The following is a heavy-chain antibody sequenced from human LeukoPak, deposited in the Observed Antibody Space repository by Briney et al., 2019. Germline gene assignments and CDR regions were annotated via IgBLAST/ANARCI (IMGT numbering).Heavy chain of an antibody. D-gene: IGHD3-22*01. V-gene: IGHV1-69*04. J-gene: IGHJ4*02. CDR3: ARDPHYYDSSGYSPIDY. CDR2: IIPILGIA. Sequence: SVKVSCKASGGTFSSYAISWVRQAPEQGLEWMGRIIPILGIANYAQKFQGRVTITADKSTSTAYMELSSLRSEDTAVYYCARDPHYYDSSGYSPIDYWGQGTLVTVSS. CDR1: GGTFSSYA.